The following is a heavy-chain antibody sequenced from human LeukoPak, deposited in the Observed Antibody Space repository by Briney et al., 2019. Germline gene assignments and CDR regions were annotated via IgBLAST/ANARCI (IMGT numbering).Heavy chain of an antibody. CDR2: INGNGDT. J-gene: IGHJ6*02. V-gene: IGHV1-3*01. Sequence: ASVKVSCKASGYTFSTYAIHWVRQAPGERLEWMGWINGNGDTKYSQKFQGRVTITRDTSASTVYMGLTSLRSADTAVYYCARDQAENDSSGNYYNYGMDVWGQGTTVIVSS. CDR1: GYTFSTYA. D-gene: IGHD3-22*01. CDR3: ARDQAENDSSGNYYNYGMDV.